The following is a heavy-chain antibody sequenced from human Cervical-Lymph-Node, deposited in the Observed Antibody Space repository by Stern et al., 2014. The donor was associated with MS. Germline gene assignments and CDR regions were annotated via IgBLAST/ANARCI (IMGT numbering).Heavy chain of an antibody. V-gene: IGHV4-59*01. CDR3: ARHSVGVKDFDS. CDR1: GGSIRTFS. CDR2: VYYNGST. J-gene: IGHJ4*02. Sequence: VQLVESGPGLVKPSETLSLTCTVSGGSIRTFSWSWILQPPGRGLEWIGCVYYNGSTTHNPSLKSRVTMSVDTSKSQLSLRLHSVTAADTAVYYCARHSVGVKDFDSWGQGTLVTVSS. D-gene: IGHD4-23*01.